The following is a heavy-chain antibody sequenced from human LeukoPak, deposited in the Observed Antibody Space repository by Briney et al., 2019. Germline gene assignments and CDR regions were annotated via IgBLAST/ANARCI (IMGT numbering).Heavy chain of an antibody. CDR3: ARESTVRFLEWLPKSNSFDP. D-gene: IGHD3-3*01. V-gene: IGHV1-2*02. J-gene: IGHJ5*02. CDR1: GYTFTGYY. CDR2: INPKSGGT. Sequence: ASVKVSCKASGYTFTGYYMHWVRQVPGQGLEWMGWINPKSGGTIYAQKFQGRVTMTRDTSISTDYMELSRLGSDDTAVYYCARESTVRFLEWLPKSNSFDPWGQGSLVTVSS.